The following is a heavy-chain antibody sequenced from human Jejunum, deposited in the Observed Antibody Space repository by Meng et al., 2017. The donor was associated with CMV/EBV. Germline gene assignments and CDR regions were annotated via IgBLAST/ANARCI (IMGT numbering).Heavy chain of an antibody. V-gene: IGHV3-23*01. Sequence: FTFKHYVMAWVRQDPVKGLVCVSRISGSGGSTYYADSVKGRFTISRDNSKNTLYLQMNSLRAGDTAVYYCAKDRDSGYSSGWSHFDYWGQGILVTVSS. CDR1: FTFKHYV. CDR3: AKDRDSGYSSGWSHFDY. CDR2: ISGSGGST. J-gene: IGHJ4*02. D-gene: IGHD6-25*01.